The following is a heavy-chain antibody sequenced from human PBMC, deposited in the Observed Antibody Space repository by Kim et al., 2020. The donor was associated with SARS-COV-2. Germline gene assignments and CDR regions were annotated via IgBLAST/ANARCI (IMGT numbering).Heavy chain of an antibody. D-gene: IGHD3-10*01. Sequence: GRFTISRDHAKNTLYLQMNSLRAEDTAVYYCAKASYYYGSGSYFYYGMDVWGQGTTVTVSS. J-gene: IGHJ6*02. V-gene: IGHV3-23*01. CDR3: AKASYYYGSGSYFYYGMDV.